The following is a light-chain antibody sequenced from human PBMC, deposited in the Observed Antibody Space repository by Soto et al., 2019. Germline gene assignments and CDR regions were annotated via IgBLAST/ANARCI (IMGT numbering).Light chain of an antibody. V-gene: IGKV3-20*01. CDR2: GAS. CDR3: QQYGSSPYT. J-gene: IGKJ2*01. Sequence: EIVLTQSPGTLSLSPGERATLSCRASQSVSSSYLDWYQQKPGQAPRLLIYGASSRATGNPDRFSGSGSGTDFTLTISRLEPEDFAVYYCQQYGSSPYTFGQGTKLEIK. CDR1: QSVSSSY.